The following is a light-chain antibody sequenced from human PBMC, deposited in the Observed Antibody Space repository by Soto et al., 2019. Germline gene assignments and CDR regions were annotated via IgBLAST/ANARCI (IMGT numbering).Light chain of an antibody. Sequence: QSVLTQPPSVSGAPGQRVTISCTGSSSNIGAGYDVHWYQQLPGTAPKLLIYGNSNRPSWVPDRFSGSKSGTSASLAITGLQAEDEADYYCQSYDGSLSGHVVFGGGTKLTVL. V-gene: IGLV1-40*01. CDR3: QSYDGSLSGHVV. CDR2: GNS. CDR1: SSNIGAGYD. J-gene: IGLJ2*01.